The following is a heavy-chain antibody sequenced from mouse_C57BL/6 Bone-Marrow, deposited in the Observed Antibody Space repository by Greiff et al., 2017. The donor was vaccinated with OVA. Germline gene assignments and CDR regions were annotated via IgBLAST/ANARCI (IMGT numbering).Heavy chain of an antibody. J-gene: IGHJ2*01. CDR3: ARGDYLYYFDY. D-gene: IGHD1-1*02. CDR1: GYTFTSYW. CDR2: IHPNSGST. Sequence: VQRVESGAELVKPGASVKLSCKASGYTFTSYWMHWVKQRPGQGLEWIGMIHPNSGSTNYNEKFKSKATLTVDKSSSTAYMQLSSLTSEDSAVYYCARGDYLYYFDYWGQGTTLTVSS. V-gene: IGHV1-64*01.